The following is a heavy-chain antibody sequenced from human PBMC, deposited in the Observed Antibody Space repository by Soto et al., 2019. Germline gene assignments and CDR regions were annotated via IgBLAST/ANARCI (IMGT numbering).Heavy chain of an antibody. CDR2: VHPDDSDA. CDR3: ARRGRTTFYYALDI. D-gene: IGHD1-1*01. V-gene: IGHV5-51*02. Sequence: GRMRKMTGKYLEWMGIVHPDDSDARYNPSFQAGVTMSADKSNSTAYLQWSSLKASDTDIYYCARRGRTTFYYALDIWGQGTLVTVSS. J-gene: IGHJ6*01.